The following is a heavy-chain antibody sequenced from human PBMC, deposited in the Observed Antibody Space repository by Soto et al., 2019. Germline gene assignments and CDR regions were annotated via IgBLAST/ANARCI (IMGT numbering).Heavy chain of an antibody. V-gene: IGHV3-33*01. Sequence: QVQLVESGGGVVQPGRSLRLSCAASGFTFSSYGMHWVRQAPGKGLEWVAVIWYDGSNKYYADSVKGRFTISRDNSKNTLYLQMNSLRAEDTAVYYCARGRKGSGDSGYDPYDGMDVWGQGTTVTVSS. D-gene: IGHD5-12*01. CDR2: IWYDGSNK. CDR1: GFTFSSYG. CDR3: ARGRKGSGDSGYDPYDGMDV. J-gene: IGHJ6*02.